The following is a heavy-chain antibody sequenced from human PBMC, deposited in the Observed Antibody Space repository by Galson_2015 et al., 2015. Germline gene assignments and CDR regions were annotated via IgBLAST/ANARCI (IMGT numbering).Heavy chain of an antibody. V-gene: IGHV3-72*01. CDR1: GFTFSDRY. CDR3: ASRACGTCGMNV. Sequence: SLRLSCAASGFTFSDRYMDWVRQAPGKGLEWVGRIKNKANSYITDYAASVKSRFTIPRDDSKNSLYLQMNSLKTEDTAVYYCASRACGTCGMNVWGQGTTVTVSS. CDR2: IKNKANSYIT. D-gene: IGHD2-15*01. J-gene: IGHJ6*02.